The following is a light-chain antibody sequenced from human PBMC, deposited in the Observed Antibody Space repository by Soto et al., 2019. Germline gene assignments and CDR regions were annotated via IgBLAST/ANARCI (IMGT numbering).Light chain of an antibody. V-gene: IGKV3-15*01. CDR2: GAS. CDR1: QSVSSN. Sequence: EIVMTQSAATLSVSPGERATLSCRASQSVSSNLAWYQQKPGQAPRLLIYGASTRATGIPARFSGSGSGTEFTLTISSLQSEDFAGDYCQQYNNWPPWTFGQGTKVEIK. CDR3: QQYNNWPPWT. J-gene: IGKJ1*01.